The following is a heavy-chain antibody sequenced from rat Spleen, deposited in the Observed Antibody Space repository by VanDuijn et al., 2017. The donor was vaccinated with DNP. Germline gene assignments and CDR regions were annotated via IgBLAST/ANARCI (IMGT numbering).Heavy chain of an antibody. CDR2: IWKTGRT. CDR3: ARAPYNKYFDY. CDR1: GFSLTNQG. Sequence: QVPLEGAGPGLIQPSETLSLTFSVPGFSLTNQGLGRVRQPSEKELGWEGVIWKTGRTQYKSVLKSRLSISKDTSKSEVFLKMNSLQTEDTATYYCARAPYNKYFDYWGQGVMVTVSS. V-gene: IGHV2-41*01. J-gene: IGHJ2*01. D-gene: IGHD4-1*01.